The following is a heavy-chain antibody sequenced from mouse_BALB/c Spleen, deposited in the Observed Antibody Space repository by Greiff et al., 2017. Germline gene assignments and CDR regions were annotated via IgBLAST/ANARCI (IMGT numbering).Heavy chain of an antibody. CDR2: IWAGGST. Sequence: VQLKESGPGLVAPSQSLSITCTVSGFSLTSYGVHWVRQPPGKGLEWLGVIWAGGSTNYNSALMSRLSISKDNSKSQVFLKMSSLQTDDTAMYYCARVLYESFDDWGEGTTLTVSS. CDR3: ARVLYESFDD. V-gene: IGHV2-9*02. CDR1: GFSLTSYG. D-gene: IGHD1-1*01. J-gene: IGHJ2*01.